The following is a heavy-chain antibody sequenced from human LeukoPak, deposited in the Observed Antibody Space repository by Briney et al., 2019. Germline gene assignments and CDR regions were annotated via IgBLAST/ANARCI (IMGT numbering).Heavy chain of an antibody. CDR3: SRSLDY. V-gene: IGHV3-7*01. J-gene: IGHJ4*02. Sequence: PGGSLRLSCVASGFPFSGYWMDWVRKAPGKGMEWVANINQDGTNQYYAASVRGRFSISRDNAENSLYLQMNSLRAEDTGVYYCSRSLDYLGQGALVTVSS. CDR2: INQDGTNQ. CDR1: GFPFSGYW.